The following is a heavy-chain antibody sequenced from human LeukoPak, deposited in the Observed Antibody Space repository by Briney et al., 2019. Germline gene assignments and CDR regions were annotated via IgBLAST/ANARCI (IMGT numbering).Heavy chain of an antibody. J-gene: IGHJ4*02. CDR3: AKDRSSSWSFDY. Sequence: GGSLRLSCAASGFTFRRHGMHWVRQAPGKGLEWVAVISYDGSNKNYADSVNGRFTISRDNSKNPLYLQMNSLRAEDTAVYYCAKDRSSSWSFDYWGQGTLVTVSS. D-gene: IGHD6-13*01. V-gene: IGHV3-30*18. CDR1: GFTFRRHG. CDR2: ISYDGSNK.